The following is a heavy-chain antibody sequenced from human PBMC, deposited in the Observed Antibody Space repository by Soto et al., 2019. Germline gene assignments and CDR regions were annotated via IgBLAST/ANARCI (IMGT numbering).Heavy chain of an antibody. CDR2: ITDTGGGT. CDR3: VRTFVGDY. V-gene: IGHV3-23*01. CDR1: GFNFGNDA. J-gene: IGHJ4*02. Sequence: EVQLLESGGGLVQPGGSLRLSCAASGFNFGNDAMSWVRQAPGKGLEWVSAITDTGGGTYYTDSVKGRFTISRDNSKNNPYLQMHSLRTEDTAVYYCVRTFVGDYWSQGILVTVSS. D-gene: IGHD3-16*01.